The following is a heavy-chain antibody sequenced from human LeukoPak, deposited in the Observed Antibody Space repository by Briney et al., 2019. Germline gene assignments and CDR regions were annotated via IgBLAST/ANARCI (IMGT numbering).Heavy chain of an antibody. J-gene: IGHJ5*02. CDR3: ARGERVAAVDNWFDP. CDR2: IIPIFGIP. V-gene: IGHV1-69*05. CDR1: GGTFGNIA. D-gene: IGHD6-13*01. Sequence: SVKVSCKASGGTFGNIAVSWVRQAPGQGLEWMGGIIPIFGIPNSPQKFQGRVTITTDESTSTVYMELSSLTSEDTAVYYCARGERVAAVDNWFDPWGQGTLVTVSS.